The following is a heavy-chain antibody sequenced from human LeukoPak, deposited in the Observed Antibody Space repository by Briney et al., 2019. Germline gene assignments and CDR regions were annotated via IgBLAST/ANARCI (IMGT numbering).Heavy chain of an antibody. CDR2: IFHSGST. J-gene: IGHJ5*02. V-gene: IGHV4-38-2*02. Sequence: SETLSLTCSVSGYSISSGFYWGWIRQPPGKGLEWIGSIFHSGSTYYNPSLKSRVTISVDTSKNQFSLNLRSVTAADTAVYYCARGYPRSITMVRGEEFDPWGQGTLVTVSS. CDR1: GYSISSGFY. CDR3: ARGYPRSITMVRGEEFDP. D-gene: IGHD3-10*01.